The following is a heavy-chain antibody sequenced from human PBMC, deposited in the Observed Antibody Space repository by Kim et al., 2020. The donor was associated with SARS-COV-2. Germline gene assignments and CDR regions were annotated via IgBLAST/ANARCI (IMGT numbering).Heavy chain of an antibody. CDR1: GGSISSGGYY. CDR3: ARDQWLYGSGDYYYYGMDV. CDR2: IYYSGST. J-gene: IGHJ6*02. Sequence: SETLSLTCTVSGGSISSGGYYWSWIRQHPGKGLEWIGYIYYSGSTYYNPSLKSRVTISVDTSKNQFSLKLSSVTAADTAVYYCARDQWLYGSGDYYYYGMDVWGQGTTVTVSS. D-gene: IGHD3-10*01. V-gene: IGHV4-31*03.